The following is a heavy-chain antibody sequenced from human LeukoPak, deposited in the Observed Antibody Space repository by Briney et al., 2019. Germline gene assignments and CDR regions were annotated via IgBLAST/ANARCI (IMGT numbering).Heavy chain of an antibody. CDR1: GITFGNNW. CDR3: ARDVPHNWFDT. V-gene: IGHV3-74*01. CDR2: INSDGGGA. J-gene: IGHJ5*02. Sequence: GGSLRLSCAASGITFGNNWMHWVRRGPGKGLVWISRINSDGGGAIYADSVKGRFTVSRDNAKNTLYLQMNSLRAEDTAVYYCARDVPHNWFDTWGQGTLVTVSS.